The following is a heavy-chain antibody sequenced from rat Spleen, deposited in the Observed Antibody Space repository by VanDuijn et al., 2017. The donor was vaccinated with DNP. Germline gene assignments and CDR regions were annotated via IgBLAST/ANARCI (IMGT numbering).Heavy chain of an antibody. CDR3: TTYYGYNY. CDR1: GFSLTIYS. J-gene: IGHJ2*01. D-gene: IGHD1-9*01. CDR2: INTDGGST. V-gene: IGHV5-19*01. Sequence: VQLKESGPGLVQPSQTLSLTCTVAGFSLTIYSVHWVRQPPGKGLEWVASINTDGGSTHYPDSVKGRFTVSRDNAKSSLYLQMDSLRSEDTATYYCTTYYGYNYWGQGVMVTVSS.